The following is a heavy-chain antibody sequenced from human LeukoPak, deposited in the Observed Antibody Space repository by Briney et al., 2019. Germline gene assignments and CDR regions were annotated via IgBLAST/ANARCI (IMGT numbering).Heavy chain of an antibody. Sequence: SETLSLTCTVSGGSISSYYWSWIRQPPGKGLEWIGYIYYSGSTNYNPSLKSRVTISVDTSKNQFSLKLSSVTAADTAVYLCARSDTYCSGGSCSPNTFDALDIWGQGTMVAVSS. CDR1: GGSISSYY. D-gene: IGHD2-15*01. CDR2: IYYSGST. V-gene: IGHV4-59*01. J-gene: IGHJ3*02. CDR3: ARSDTYCSGGSCSPNTFDALDI.